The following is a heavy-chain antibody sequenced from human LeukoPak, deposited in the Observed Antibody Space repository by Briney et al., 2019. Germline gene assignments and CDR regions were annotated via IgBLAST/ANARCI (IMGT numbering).Heavy chain of an antibody. J-gene: IGHJ6*02. CDR3: AKTAALGYGSGSWHYYYGMDV. Sequence: SETLSLTCTVSGGSISSYYWSWIRQPAGKGLEWIGRIYTSGSTSYNPSPKSRVTMSVDTSKNQFSLKLSSVTAADTAVYYCAKTAALGYGSGSWHYYYGMDVWGQGTTVTVSS. CDR2: IYTSGST. D-gene: IGHD3-10*01. CDR1: GGSISSYY. V-gene: IGHV4-4*07.